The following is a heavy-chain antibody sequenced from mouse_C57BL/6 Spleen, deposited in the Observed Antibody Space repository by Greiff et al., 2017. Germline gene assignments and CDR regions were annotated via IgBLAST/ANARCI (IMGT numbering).Heavy chain of an antibody. V-gene: IGHV1-61*01. D-gene: IGHD1-1*01. CDR3: ARGGSSYGFDY. J-gene: IGHJ2*01. Sequence: QVQLQQPGAELVRPGSSVKLSCKASGYTFTSYWMDWVKQRPGQGLEWIGNIYPSDSETHYNQKFKDKATLTVDKSSSTAYMQLSSLTSEDSAVYYCARGGSSYGFDYWGQGTTLTVSS. CDR2: IYPSDSET. CDR1: GYTFTSYW.